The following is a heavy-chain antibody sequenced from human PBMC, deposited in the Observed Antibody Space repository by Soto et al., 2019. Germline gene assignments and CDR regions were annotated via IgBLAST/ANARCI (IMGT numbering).Heavy chain of an antibody. Sequence: PGGSLRLSCAASGFTFSDYYMSWIRQAPGKGLEWVSYISSSSSYTNYADSVKGRFTISRDNAKNSLYLQMNSLRAEDTAVYYCASYYCSSTSCYDDYYYGMDVWGQGTTVTVSS. D-gene: IGHD2-2*01. CDR1: GFTFSDYY. CDR2: ISSSSSYT. CDR3: ASYYCSSTSCYDDYYYGMDV. V-gene: IGHV3-11*06. J-gene: IGHJ6*02.